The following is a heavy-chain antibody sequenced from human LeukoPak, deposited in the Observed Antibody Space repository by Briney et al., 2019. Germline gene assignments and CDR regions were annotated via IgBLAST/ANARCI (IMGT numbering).Heavy chain of an antibody. CDR1: GGSMSGYF. V-gene: IGHV4-59*01. CDR2: IYYSGST. J-gene: IGHJ1*01. D-gene: IGHD6-13*01. CDR3: ARSITSSWYRDFQH. Sequence: SETLSLTCTVSGGSMSGYFWSWIRRPPGKGLEWIGYIYYSGSTNYNPSLKSRVTISVDTSKNQFSLKLSSVTAADTAVYYCARSITSSWYRDFQHWGQGTLVTVSS.